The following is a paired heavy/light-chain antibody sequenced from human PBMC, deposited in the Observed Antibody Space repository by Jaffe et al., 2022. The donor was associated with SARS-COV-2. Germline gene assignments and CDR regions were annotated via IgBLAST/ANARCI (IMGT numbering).Heavy chain of an antibody. V-gene: IGHV5-51*01. CDR3: ARRYDFWSGNTVSGYYNGVDV. CDR1: GYSFSNFW. Sequence: EVQLVQSGAEVKKPGESLKISCKGSGYSFSNFWIGWVRQKPGKGLEWMGSIYPGDSDTKYSPSFEGQVTISADKSINTAYLQWSSLKASDTAMYYCARRYDFWSGNTVSGYYNGVDVWGQGTTVTVS. D-gene: IGHD3-3*01. J-gene: IGHJ6*02. CDR2: IYPGDSDT.
Light chain of an antibody. V-gene: IGKV1-9*01. CDR1: QGIRSS. CDR3: QELNSNLCT. Sequence: DIQLTQSPSFLSASVGDRVTITCRASQGIRSSLAWYQQKPGKAPKLLVYAASILHSGVPSRFSGSGSGTEFTLTISSLQPEDFATYYCQELNSNLCTFGQGTKLEIK. J-gene: IGKJ2*02. CDR2: AAS.